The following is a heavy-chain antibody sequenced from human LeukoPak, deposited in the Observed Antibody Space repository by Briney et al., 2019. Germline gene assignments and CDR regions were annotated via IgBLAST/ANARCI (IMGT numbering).Heavy chain of an antibody. V-gene: IGHV3-23*01. CDR1: GFTFSSYA. CDR3: AKSSPRYCSSTSCYTGY. CDR2: ISGSGGST. J-gene: IGHJ4*02. D-gene: IGHD2-2*02. Sequence: GGSLRLSCAASGFTFSSYAMSWVRQAPGKGLEGVSAISGSGGSTYYADSVKGRFTISRDNSKNTLYLQMNSLRAEDTAVYYCAKSSPRYCSSTSCYTGYWGQGTLVTVSS.